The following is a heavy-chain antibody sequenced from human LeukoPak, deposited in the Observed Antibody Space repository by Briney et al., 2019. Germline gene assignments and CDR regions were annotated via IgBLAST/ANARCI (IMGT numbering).Heavy chain of an antibody. CDR3: AARSGISPYYIDY. V-gene: IGHV3-23*01. D-gene: IGHD1-26*01. CDR1: GFTFSSFG. Sequence: GGSLRLSCAASGFTFSSFGMSWVRQGPGKGLEWVSGISGNGRSTYYADSVKGRFTISRDNSRNTLYLQMNSLRAEDTALYYCAARSGISPYYIDYWGQGTLVIVSS. CDR2: ISGNGRST. J-gene: IGHJ4*02.